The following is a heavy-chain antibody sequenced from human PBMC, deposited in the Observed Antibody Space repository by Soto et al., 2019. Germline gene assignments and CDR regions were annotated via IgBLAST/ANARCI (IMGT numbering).Heavy chain of an antibody. CDR1: GYTFTSYA. Sequence: ASVKVSCKAFGYTFTSYAMHWVRQAPGQRLEWMGWINAGNGNTKYSQKFQGRVTITRDTSASTAYMELSSLRSEDTAVYYCARDSRVVGAPRPNWFDPWGQGTLVTVSS. V-gene: IGHV1-3*01. J-gene: IGHJ5*02. CDR2: INAGNGNT. D-gene: IGHD2-2*01. CDR3: ARDSRVVGAPRPNWFDP.